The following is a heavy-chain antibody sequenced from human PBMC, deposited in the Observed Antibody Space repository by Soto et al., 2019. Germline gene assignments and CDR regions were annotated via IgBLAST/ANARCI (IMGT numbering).Heavy chain of an antibody. CDR3: AHLNYYERSGNYPCYY. J-gene: IGHJ4*02. CDR2: IYWDDDK. D-gene: IGHD3-22*01. V-gene: IGHV2-5*02. CDR1: GFSLSTSGVG. Sequence: QITLKESGPTLVKPTQPLTLTCTFSGFSLSTSGVGVGWIRQPPGKALEWLALIYWDDDKRYSPSLKSRLTITNDPSKHQAVLTMTNMDPMDTDTYYWAHLNYYERSGNYPCYYWGQGTLVAVSS.